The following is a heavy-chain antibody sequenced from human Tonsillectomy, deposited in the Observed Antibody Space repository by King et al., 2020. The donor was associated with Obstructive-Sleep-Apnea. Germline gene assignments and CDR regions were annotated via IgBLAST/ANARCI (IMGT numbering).Heavy chain of an antibody. J-gene: IGHJ6*02. CDR2: ISYDGSNK. CDR1: GFTFSSYA. D-gene: IGHD6-6*01. CDR3: AREEDSSSRDYYYYGMDV. V-gene: IGHV3-30*04. Sequence: VQLVESGGGVVQPGRSLRLSCAASGFTFSSYAMHWVRQAPGKGLEWVAVISYDGSNKYYADSVKGRFTISRDNSKNTLYLQMNSLRAEDTAVYYGAREEDSSSRDYYYYGMDVWGQGTTFTVS.